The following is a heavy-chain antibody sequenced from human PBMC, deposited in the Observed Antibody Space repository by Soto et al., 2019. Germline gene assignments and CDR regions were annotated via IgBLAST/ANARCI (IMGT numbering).Heavy chain of an antibody. J-gene: IGHJ5*02. Sequence: EVQLVESGGGLVKPGGSLRLSCAASGFTFSSYSMNWVRQAPGKGLEWVSSISTSSSYIYYADSVKGRFTISRDNAKNSLYLQMDSLRAEDTAVYYCARDFLLPGFDPWGQGTLVTVSS. V-gene: IGHV3-21*06. CDR2: ISTSSSYI. D-gene: IGHD3-22*01. CDR3: ARDFLLPGFDP. CDR1: GFTFSSYS.